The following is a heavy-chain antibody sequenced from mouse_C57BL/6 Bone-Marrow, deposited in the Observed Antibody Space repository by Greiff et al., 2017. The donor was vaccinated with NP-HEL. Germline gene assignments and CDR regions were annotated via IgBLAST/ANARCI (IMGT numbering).Heavy chain of an antibody. V-gene: IGHV2-3*01. CDR2: IWGDGST. CDR3: ALGSSGFYYYAMDY. Sequence: VKLMESGPGLVAPSQSLSITCTVSGFSLTSYGVSWVRQPPGKGLEWLGVIWGDGSTNYHSALISRLSISKDNSKSQVFLKLNSLQTDDTATYYCALGSSGFYYYAMDYWGQGTSVTVSS. CDR1: GFSLTSYG. J-gene: IGHJ4*01. D-gene: IGHD3-2*02.